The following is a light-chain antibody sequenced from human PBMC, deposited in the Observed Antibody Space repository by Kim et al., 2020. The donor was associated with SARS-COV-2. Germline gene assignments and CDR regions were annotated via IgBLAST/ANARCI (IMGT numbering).Light chain of an antibody. CDR2: AAS. Sequence: DIQMTQSPSSLSASVGDRVTISCRASQSISSYLNWYQQRPGKAPKLLIYAASRLQSGVPSTFSGSGSGTDFTLTISSLQPEDFATYYCQQSYSTPLYTFGQGTKLEI. CDR1: QSISSY. V-gene: IGKV1-39*01. CDR3: QQSYSTPLYT. J-gene: IGKJ2*01.